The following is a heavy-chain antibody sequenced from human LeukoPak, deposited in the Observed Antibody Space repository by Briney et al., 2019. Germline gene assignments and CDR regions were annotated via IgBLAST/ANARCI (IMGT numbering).Heavy chain of an antibody. Sequence: GGSLRLSCAASGFTFDDYAMHWVRQAPGEGLEWVSGISWNSGSIGYADSVKGRFTISRDNAKNSLYLQMNSLRAEDTALYYCAKDRGGYFDYWGQGTLVTVSS. J-gene: IGHJ4*02. D-gene: IGHD3-16*01. V-gene: IGHV3-9*01. CDR3: AKDRGGYFDY. CDR2: ISWNSGSI. CDR1: GFTFDDYA.